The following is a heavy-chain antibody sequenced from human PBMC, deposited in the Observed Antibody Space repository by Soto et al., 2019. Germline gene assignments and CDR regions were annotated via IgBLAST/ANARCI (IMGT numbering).Heavy chain of an antibody. Sequence: GGSLRLSCAASGFTLRRFGIHWVRQAPGKGLEWVAVLRHDGSKTSYVDSVKGRFTISRDNYRNMVFLEMDSLRAEDTGVYTCARDSIMGVTYSGPSYYHMDVWGRGTTVTVSS. CDR1: GFTLRRFG. J-gene: IGHJ6*01. V-gene: IGHV3-33*01. CDR2: LRHDGSKT. D-gene: IGHD1-26*01. CDR3: ARDSIMGVTYSGPSYYHMDV.